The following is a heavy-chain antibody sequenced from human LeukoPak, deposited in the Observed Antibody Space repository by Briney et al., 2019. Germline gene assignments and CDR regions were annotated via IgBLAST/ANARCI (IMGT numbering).Heavy chain of an antibody. CDR3: AKDHYWSIDY. V-gene: IGHV3-74*01. D-gene: IGHD3-3*01. J-gene: IGHJ4*02. CDR2: IKSDGINT. Sequence: GGSLRLSCAASGFAFSTNWMHWVRQAPGQGLVWVSRIKSDGINTDYADSVKGRFTISKDNAKNTLYLQMNSLRAEDSAVYYCAKDHYWSIDYWGQGTLVTVSS. CDR1: GFAFSTNW.